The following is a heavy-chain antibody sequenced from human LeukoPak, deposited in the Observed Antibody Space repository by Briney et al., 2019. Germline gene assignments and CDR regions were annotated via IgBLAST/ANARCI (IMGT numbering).Heavy chain of an antibody. V-gene: IGHV4-39*02. CDR1: GGSISSSSYY. D-gene: IGHD1-1*01. CDR3: TREEGGTTVDY. Sequence: PSETLSLICTVSGGSISSSSYYWGWIRQPPGKGLEWIGSMYYSGSTYYNPSLKSRVTISVDTSKNQFSLKLSSVTAADAAAYYCTREEGGTTVDYWGQGTLVTVSS. J-gene: IGHJ4*02. CDR2: MYYSGST.